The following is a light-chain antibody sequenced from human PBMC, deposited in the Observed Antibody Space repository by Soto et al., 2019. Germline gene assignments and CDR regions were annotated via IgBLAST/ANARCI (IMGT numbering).Light chain of an antibody. V-gene: IGKV1-5*01. Sequence: DIKMTQSPSTLSASVGDRVTITCRASQSITRWVAWYQQRPGKAPKLLIYDASSLEGGVPSRFSGNGSWTEFTLAISSLQADDFGTYYCQQYNAYPYTFGQGTELEIK. J-gene: IGKJ2*01. CDR3: QQYNAYPYT. CDR2: DAS. CDR1: QSITRW.